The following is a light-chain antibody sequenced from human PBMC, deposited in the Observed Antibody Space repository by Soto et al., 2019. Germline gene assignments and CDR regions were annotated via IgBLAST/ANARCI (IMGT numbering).Light chain of an antibody. Sequence: DTVLTQSPCTLSLCPGERATLSCRASQSVSSSYLAWYQQKPGQAPRLLIYDASNRATGIPARFSASGSGTDFTLTISSLEPEDSAVYYCQQHHIWLTFGGGTKVDI. CDR1: QSVSSSY. CDR3: QQHHIWLT. CDR2: DAS. V-gene: IGKV3-11*01. J-gene: IGKJ4*01.